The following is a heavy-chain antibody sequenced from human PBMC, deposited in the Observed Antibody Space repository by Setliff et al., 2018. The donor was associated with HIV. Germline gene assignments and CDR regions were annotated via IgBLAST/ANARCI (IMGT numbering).Heavy chain of an antibody. J-gene: IGHJ3*02. CDR2: INHSGST. CDR3: ARRASGRAFDI. CDR1: GGSFSCYY. Sequence: NPSETLSLTCAVYGGSFSCYYWSWIRQPPGKGLEWIGEINHSGSTNYNPSLKSRVTISVDTSKNLFYMKLSSVTAADTGVYYCARRASGRAFDIWGQGTMVTVSS. V-gene: IGHV4-34*01.